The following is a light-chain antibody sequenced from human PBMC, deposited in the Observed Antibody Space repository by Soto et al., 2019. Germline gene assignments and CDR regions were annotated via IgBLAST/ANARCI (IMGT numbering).Light chain of an antibody. CDR3: QQSYRLPLT. V-gene: IGKV1-39*01. CDR1: QRISAF. J-gene: IGKJ4*01. Sequence: DIQMTQSPSSVSAFVGESVTITCHASQRISAFLNWYHQKPGKAPKLLIYSASYLQSGVPSNFSGSGSGTDFTLSIVTLQPEDSGTYFCQQSYRLPLTCGGGTKVEI. CDR2: SAS.